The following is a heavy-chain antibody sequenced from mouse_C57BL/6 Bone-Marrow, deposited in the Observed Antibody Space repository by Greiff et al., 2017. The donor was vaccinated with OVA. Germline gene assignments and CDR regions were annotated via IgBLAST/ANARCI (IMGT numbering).Heavy chain of an antibody. V-gene: IGHV1-50*01. J-gene: IGHJ2*01. CDR2: SDPSDSYT. Sequence: VQLQQSGAELVKPGASVKLSCKASGYTFTSYWMQWVKQRPGQGLEWIGESDPSDSYTNYNQKFKGKATLTVDTSSSTAYMQLSSLTSEDSAVYYCARGNYGNWEGYWGQGTTLTVSS. CDR1: GYTFTSYW. CDR3: ARGNYGNWEGY. D-gene: IGHD2-1*01.